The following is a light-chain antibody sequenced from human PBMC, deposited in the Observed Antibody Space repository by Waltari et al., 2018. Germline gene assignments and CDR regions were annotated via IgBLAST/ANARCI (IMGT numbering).Light chain of an antibody. CDR3: QSADTDFANHVL. J-gene: IGLJ2*01. CDR2: KDT. CDR1: ALPKLY. Sequence: SYDLTQPPSVSVSPGQTARITCSGNALPKLYSYWYQQKPGQAPLLLIYKDTQRASGIPEPFSGSTSGTTVTLTISGVQAEDAADYYCQSADTDFANHVLFGGGTQLTVL. V-gene: IGLV3-25*03.